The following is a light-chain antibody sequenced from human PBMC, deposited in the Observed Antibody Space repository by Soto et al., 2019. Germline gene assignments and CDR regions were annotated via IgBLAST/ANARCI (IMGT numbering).Light chain of an antibody. CDR2: KAS. J-gene: IGKJ1*01. CDR3: QQYNSYSPET. Sequence: DIQMTQSPSTLSASVGDRVTITCRASQSISSWSAWYQQKPGKAPKLLIYKASSLESGVPSRFSGSGSGTEFTLTISSLQPDDFATYYCQQYNSYSPETFGQGTKVEIK. CDR1: QSISSW. V-gene: IGKV1-5*03.